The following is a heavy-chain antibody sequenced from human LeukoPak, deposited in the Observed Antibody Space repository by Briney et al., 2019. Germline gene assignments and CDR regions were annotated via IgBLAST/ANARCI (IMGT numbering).Heavy chain of an antibody. CDR1: GGSINSYY. J-gene: IGHJ4*02. Sequence: SETLSLTCTVSGGSINSYYWSWIRQSPEKGLEWIGYIYYSGTTNYNPSLKSRVTISVDTSKNQFSLRLSSVTAADTAVYYCARGGLDTRRGGYFDYWGQGILVTVSS. D-gene: IGHD5-18*01. V-gene: IGHV4-59*12. CDR2: IYYSGTT. CDR3: ARGGLDTRRGGYFDY.